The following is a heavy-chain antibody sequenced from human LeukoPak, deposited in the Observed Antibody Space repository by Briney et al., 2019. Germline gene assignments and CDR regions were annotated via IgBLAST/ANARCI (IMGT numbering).Heavy chain of an antibody. D-gene: IGHD4-23*01. Sequence: GGSLRLSCAASGFTFTDFYMNWVRQAPGKGLEWVSWTSPTSSYMYYADSVKGRFTISRDNAKSSLYLQMNSLRAEDTALYYCVRDADGGNSWFDTWGQGTLVTVSS. V-gene: IGHV3-21*04. CDR3: VRDADGGNSWFDT. CDR2: TSPTSSYM. J-gene: IGHJ5*02. CDR1: GFTFTDFY.